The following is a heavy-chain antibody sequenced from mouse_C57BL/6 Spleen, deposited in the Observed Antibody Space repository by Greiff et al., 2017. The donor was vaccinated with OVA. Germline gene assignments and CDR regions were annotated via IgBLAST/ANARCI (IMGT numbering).Heavy chain of an antibody. CDR3: TRGGYSKGFDY. CDR2: IDPETGGT. CDR1: GYTFTDYE. Sequence: VQRVESGAELVRPGASVTLSCKASGYTFTDYEMHWVKQTPVHGLEWIGAIDPETGGTAYNQKFKGKAILTADKSSSTAYMELRSLTSEDSAVYYCTRGGYSKGFDYWGQGTTLTVSS. J-gene: IGHJ2*01. V-gene: IGHV1-15*01. D-gene: IGHD2-5*01.